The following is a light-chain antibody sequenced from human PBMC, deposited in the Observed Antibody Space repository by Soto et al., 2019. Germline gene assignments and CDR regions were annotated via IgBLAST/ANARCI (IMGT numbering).Light chain of an antibody. CDR1: SSDVGTYNL. CDR2: EDI. CDR3: CSYAGGTSVV. Sequence: QSALTQPASVSGSPGQSITISCTGTSSDVGTYNLVSWYQQHPGKAPKLMIYEDIERPSGVSNRFSGSKSGNTASLTISGLQNEDEADYYCCSYAGGTSVVFGGGTKFTVL. J-gene: IGLJ2*01. V-gene: IGLV2-23*01.